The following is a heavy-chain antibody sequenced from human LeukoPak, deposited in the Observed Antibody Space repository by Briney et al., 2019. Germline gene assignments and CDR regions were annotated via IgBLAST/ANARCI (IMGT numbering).Heavy chain of an antibody. CDR1: GYTFTGYY. Sequence: VASVKVSCKASGYTFTGYYMHWVRQAPGQGLEWMGWINPNSGGTNYAQKFQGRVTMTRDTSISTAYMELSRLRSDDTAVYYCARDLLYDSSGYYDYWGQGTLVTVSS. J-gene: IGHJ4*02. V-gene: IGHV1-2*02. D-gene: IGHD3-22*01. CDR2: INPNSGGT. CDR3: ARDLLYDSSGYYDY.